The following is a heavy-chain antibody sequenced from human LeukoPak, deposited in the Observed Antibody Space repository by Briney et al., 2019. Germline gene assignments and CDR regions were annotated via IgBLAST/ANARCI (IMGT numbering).Heavy chain of an antibody. J-gene: IGHJ4*02. D-gene: IGHD5-18*01. CDR3: AGGVRGYSRGSRFDY. CDR2: IKQDGSEK. V-gene: IGHV3-7*01. CDR1: GFTFSSYW. Sequence: GGSLRLSCAASGFTFSSYWMSWVRQAPGKGLEWVANIKQDGSEKYYVDSVKGRFTISRDNAKNSLFLQMNSLRDEDTAVYYCAGGVRGYSRGSRFDYWGQGILVTVSS.